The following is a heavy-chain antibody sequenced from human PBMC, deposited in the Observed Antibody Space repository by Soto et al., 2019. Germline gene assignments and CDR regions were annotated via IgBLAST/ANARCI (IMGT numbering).Heavy chain of an antibody. J-gene: IGHJ3*02. Sequence: SETLSLTCAVYGGSFSGYYWSWIRQPPGKGLEWIGEINHSGSTNYNPSLKSRGTISVDTSKNQFSLKLSSGTAADTAVYYCGRDPNYGDFSFDIWGQGPMVTVSS. CDR2: INHSGST. V-gene: IGHV4-34*01. D-gene: IGHD4-17*01. CDR3: GRDPNYGDFSFDI. CDR1: GGSFSGYY.